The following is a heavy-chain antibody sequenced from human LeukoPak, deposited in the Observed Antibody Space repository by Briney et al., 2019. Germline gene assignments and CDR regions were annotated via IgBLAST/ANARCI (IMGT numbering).Heavy chain of an antibody. CDR1: GFTFSSYG. CDR2: ISYDGSNK. V-gene: IGHV3-30*03. D-gene: IGHD1-26*01. CDR3: AGGASYFDY. Sequence: PGGSLRLSCAASGFTFSSYGMHWVRQAPGKGLEWVAVISYDGSNKYYADSVKGRFTISRDNSKNTLYLQMNSPRAEDTAVYYCAGGASYFDYWGQGTLVTVSS. J-gene: IGHJ4*02.